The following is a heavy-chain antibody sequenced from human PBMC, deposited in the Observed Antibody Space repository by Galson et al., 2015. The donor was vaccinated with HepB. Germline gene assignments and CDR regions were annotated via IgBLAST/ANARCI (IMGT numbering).Heavy chain of an antibody. J-gene: IGHJ2*01. Sequence: ETLSLTCTVSGHSTSPYYWSWIRQSPGKGLEWIGYIFHTGYTNYNPSLKSRVSISIDTSKNQFSLNLGAVTAADTAVYYCARAPSTIVATYFDLWGRGTLVTVSS. D-gene: IGHD2/OR15-2a*01. CDR2: IFHTGYT. V-gene: IGHV4-59*01. CDR3: ARAPSTIVATYFDL. CDR1: GHSTSPYY.